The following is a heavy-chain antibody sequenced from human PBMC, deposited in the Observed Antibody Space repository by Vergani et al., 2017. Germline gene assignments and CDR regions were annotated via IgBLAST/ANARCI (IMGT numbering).Heavy chain of an antibody. Sequence: QVQLQQWGAGLLKPSETLSLTCAVYGGSFSGYYWSWIRQPPGKGLEWIGEINHSGSTNYNPSLKSRVTISVETSKNQFSLKLSSVTAADTAVYYCARAPSDIVVVPAATNYYFDYWGQGTTVTVSS. CDR3: ARAPSDIVVVPAATNYYFDY. D-gene: IGHD2-2*01. V-gene: IGHV4-34*01. J-gene: IGHJ4*02. CDR2: INHSGST. CDR1: GGSFSGYY.